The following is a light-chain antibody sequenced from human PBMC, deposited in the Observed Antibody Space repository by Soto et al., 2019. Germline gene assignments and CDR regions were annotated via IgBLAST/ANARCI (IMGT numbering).Light chain of an antibody. CDR2: EVT. Sequence: SAVTQPASVSGAPGQSSSISCTGTSGDIGRCNCVSWYQQHPRKAPKLIICEVTDRPSGVSNRCAGPTSGNTASQPISGLQAADEAEYYCSSYTNINTRACVFGTGTKVTVL. J-gene: IGLJ1*01. CDR1: SGDIGRCNC. V-gene: IGLV2-14*01. CDR3: SSYTNINTRACV.